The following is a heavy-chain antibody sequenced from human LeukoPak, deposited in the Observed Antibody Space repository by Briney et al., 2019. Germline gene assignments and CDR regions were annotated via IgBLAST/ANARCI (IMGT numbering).Heavy chain of an antibody. CDR3: ARDRRDGYKTYYYYYYMDV. D-gene: IGHD5-24*01. Sequence: SGTLSLTCAVSGGSISRTNWWSWVRQPPGKGLEWIGETYYSGTTNYNPSLKSRVTISVDKSRNQFSLKLSSVTAADTAVYYCARDRRDGYKTYYYYYYMDVWGKGTTVTISS. V-gene: IGHV4-4*02. CDR1: GGSISRTNW. CDR2: TYYSGTT. J-gene: IGHJ6*03.